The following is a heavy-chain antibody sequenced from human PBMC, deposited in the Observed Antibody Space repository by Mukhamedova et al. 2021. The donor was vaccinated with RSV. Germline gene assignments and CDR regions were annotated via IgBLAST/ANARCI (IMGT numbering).Heavy chain of an antibody. V-gene: IGHV3-23*01. J-gene: IGHJ4*02. Sequence: VRQAPGKGLEWVSSISGSSHMTYYADSVKGRFTISRDNSKNTLYLQMNSLRDEDTAVHYCARGRMQLFFDYWGQGALVTVSS. D-gene: IGHD1-1*01. CDR2: ISGSSHMT. CDR3: ARGRMQLFFDY.